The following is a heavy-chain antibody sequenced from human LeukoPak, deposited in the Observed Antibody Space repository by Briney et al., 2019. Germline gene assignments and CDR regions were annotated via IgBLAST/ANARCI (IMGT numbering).Heavy chain of an antibody. Sequence: GGSLRLSCAASGFTFNKYSMSWVPQAPGKGLKWVSNISGASITIYYADSVKGRFTISRDNAKSSLYLHMTSLRAEDTALYYCARDYYRSGSYAVDFWGQGTLVTVSS. CDR2: ISGASITI. CDR1: GFTFNKYS. V-gene: IGHV3-48*01. D-gene: IGHD3-10*01. J-gene: IGHJ4*02. CDR3: ARDYYRSGSYAVDF.